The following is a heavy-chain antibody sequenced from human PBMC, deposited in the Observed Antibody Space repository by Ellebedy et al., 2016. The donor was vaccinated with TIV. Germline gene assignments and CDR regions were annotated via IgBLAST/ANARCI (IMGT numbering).Heavy chain of an antibody. CDR2: ITDDGSYA. Sequence: GESLKISCAASGFTFNLYWMHWVRQAPGKGLVWVSRITDDGSYAHYVDSVEGRVTISRDNAKNVLYLQMNSLRVEDTAVYYCVRGSLSPGVDHWGQGTLVTVSS. J-gene: IGHJ4*02. CDR1: GFTFNLYW. V-gene: IGHV3-74*01. CDR3: VRGSLSPGVDH.